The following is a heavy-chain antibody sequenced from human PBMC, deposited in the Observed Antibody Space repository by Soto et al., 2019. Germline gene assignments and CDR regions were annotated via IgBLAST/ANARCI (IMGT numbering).Heavy chain of an antibody. D-gene: IGHD5-12*01. J-gene: IGHJ3*02. CDR1: GFTFSNAW. V-gene: IGHV3-15*01. CDR3: TTEWGFIVATINLAFDI. CDR2: IKSKTDGGTT. Sequence: GGSLRLSCAASGFTFSNAWMSWVRQAPGKGLEWVGRIKSKTDGGTTDYAAPVKGRFTISRDDSKNTLYLQMNSLKTEDTAVYYCTTEWGFIVATINLAFDIWGQGTMVTVSS.